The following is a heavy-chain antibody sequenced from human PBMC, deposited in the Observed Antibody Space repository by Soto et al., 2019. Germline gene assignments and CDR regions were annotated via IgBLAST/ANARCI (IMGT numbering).Heavy chain of an antibody. CDR2: INHSGST. CDR3: ARARYCSGGSCYQYYYYYYMDV. CDR1: GGSFSGYY. D-gene: IGHD2-15*01. Sequence: SETLSLTCAVYGGSFSGYYWSWIRQPPGKGLEWIGEINHSGSTNYNPSLKSRVTISVDTSKNQFSLKLSSVTAADTAVYYCARARYCSGGSCYQYYYYYYMDVWGKGTTVTVSS. J-gene: IGHJ6*03. V-gene: IGHV4-34*01.